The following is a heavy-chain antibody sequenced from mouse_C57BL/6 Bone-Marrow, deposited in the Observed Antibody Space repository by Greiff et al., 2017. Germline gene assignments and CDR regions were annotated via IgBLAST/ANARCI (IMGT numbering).Heavy chain of an antibody. CDR1: GYTFTSYG. CDR2: IYPRSGNT. CDR3: ARTIYYYGSSYDYAMDY. Sequence: VQRVESGAELARPGASVKLSCKASGYTFTSYGISWVKQRTGQGLEWIGEIYPRSGNTYYNEKFKGKATLTADKSSSTAYMELRSLTSEDSAVYFCARTIYYYGSSYDYAMDYWGQGTSVTVSS. V-gene: IGHV1-81*01. D-gene: IGHD1-1*01. J-gene: IGHJ4*01.